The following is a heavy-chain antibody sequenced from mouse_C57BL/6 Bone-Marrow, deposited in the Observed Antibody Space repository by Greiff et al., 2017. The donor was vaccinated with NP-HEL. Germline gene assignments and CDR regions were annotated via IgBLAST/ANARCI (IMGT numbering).Heavy chain of an antibody. J-gene: IGHJ2*01. CDR1: GYSFTSYY. V-gene: IGHV1-66*01. Sequence: QVQLQQSGPELVKPGASVKISCKASGYSFTSYYIHWVKQRPGQGLEWIGWIYPGSGNTKYNEKFKGKATLTADTSSSTAYMQLSSLTSEDSAVYYCARPIYDGYFFDCWGQGTTLTVSS. CDR3: ARPIYDGYFFDC. CDR2: IYPGSGNT. D-gene: IGHD2-3*01.